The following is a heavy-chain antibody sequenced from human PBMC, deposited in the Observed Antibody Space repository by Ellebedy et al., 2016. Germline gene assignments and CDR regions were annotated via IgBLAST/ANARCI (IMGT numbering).Heavy chain of an antibody. CDR2: IQQSGHDT. D-gene: IGHD4-23*01. V-gene: IGHV3-7*01. CDR3: ASGFEYGGLSPFQD. Sequence: GESLKISXVASGFDFSYYWMSWVRQAPGRGLEWVAIIQQSGHDTYYADSVKGRFSISRNIPNNTLYLHMDSLKSENSAVYYCASGFEYGGLSPFQDWGQGTLVTVSS. J-gene: IGHJ4*02. CDR1: GFDFSYYW.